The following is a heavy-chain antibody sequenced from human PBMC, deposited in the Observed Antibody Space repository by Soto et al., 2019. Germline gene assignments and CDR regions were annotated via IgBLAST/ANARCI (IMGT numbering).Heavy chain of an antibody. CDR3: ATRGYSYGYVLDY. V-gene: IGHV4-39*01. J-gene: IGHJ4*02. CDR1: GGSISSSSYY. Sequence: PSETLSLTCTVSGGSISSSSYYWGWIRQPPGKGLEWIGSIYYSGSTYYNPSLKSRVTISVDTSKNQFSLKLSSVTAADTAVYYCATRGYSYGYVLDYWGQGALVTVSS. D-gene: IGHD5-18*01. CDR2: IYYSGST.